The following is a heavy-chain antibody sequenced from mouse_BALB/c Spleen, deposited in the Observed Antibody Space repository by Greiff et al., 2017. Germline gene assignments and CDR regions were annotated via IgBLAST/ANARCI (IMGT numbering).Heavy chain of an antibody. D-gene: IGHD1-3*01. J-gene: IGHJ2*01. CDR1: GFTFSSYG. CDR3: ARDKGPYYFDY. V-gene: IGHV5-6-3*01. Sequence: EVKLMESGGGLVQPGGSLKLSCAASGFTFSSYGMSWVRQTPDKRLELVATINSNGGSTYYPDSVKGRFTISRDNAKNTLYLQMSSLKSEDTAMYYCARDKGPYYFDYWGQGTTLTVSS. CDR2: INSNGGST.